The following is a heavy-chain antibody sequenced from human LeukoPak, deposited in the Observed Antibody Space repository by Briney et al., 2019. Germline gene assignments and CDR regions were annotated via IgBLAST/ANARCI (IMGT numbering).Heavy chain of an antibody. J-gene: IGHJ6*03. Sequence: SETLSLTCTVSGGSFSSGDYYWSWIRQPPGKGLEWIGFVYYSGSTTYNPSLKSRVTISVDTSKKYFSLNLTSVTAADTAVYYCARLSSSSDMDVWGKGTTVTVSS. V-gene: IGHV4-61*03. D-gene: IGHD6-6*01. CDR1: GGSFSSGDYY. CDR2: VYYSGST. CDR3: ARLSSSSDMDV.